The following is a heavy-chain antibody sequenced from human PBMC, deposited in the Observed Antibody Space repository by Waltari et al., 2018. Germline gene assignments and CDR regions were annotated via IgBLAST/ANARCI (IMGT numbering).Heavy chain of an antibody. D-gene: IGHD1-26*01. CDR3: ARDPGSPTRKNWFDP. Sequence: EVQLVESGGGLVKPGGSLRLSCAASGFTFSSYSMNWVRQAPGKGLEWVSSISSSSSYIYYADSVKGRFTISRDNAKNSLYLQMNSLRAEDTAVYYCARDPGSPTRKNWFDPWGQGTLVTVSS. V-gene: IGHV3-21*01. CDR2: ISSSSSYI. CDR1: GFTFSSYS. J-gene: IGHJ5*02.